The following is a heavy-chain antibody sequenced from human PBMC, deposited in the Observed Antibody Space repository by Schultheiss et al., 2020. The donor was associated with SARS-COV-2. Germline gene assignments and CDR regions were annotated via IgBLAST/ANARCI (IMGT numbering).Heavy chain of an antibody. J-gene: IGHJ3*02. CDR2: ISGSGGST. D-gene: IGHD3-3*01. Sequence: GESLKISCAASGFTFSSYAMSWVRQAPGKGLEWVSAISGSGGSTYYADSVKGRFTISRDNAKNTLYLQMNSLRAEDTAVYYCASLIFDSAWSGLGVGAFDIWGQGTMVTVSS. CDR3: ASLIFDSAWSGLGVGAFDI. V-gene: IGHV3-23*01. CDR1: GFTFSSYA.